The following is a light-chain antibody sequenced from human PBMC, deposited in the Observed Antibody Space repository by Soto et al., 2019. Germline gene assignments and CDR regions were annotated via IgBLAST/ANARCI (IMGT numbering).Light chain of an antibody. V-gene: IGLV2-8*01. Sequence: QSALTQPPSSSGSPGQSVTISCTGTSSDVGGYNSVSWYQQHPGKAPKLMMYEVSKRPPGVPDRLSGSKSGNTASLTVSGLQDEDEADYYCSSYAGSNNVVFGGGTKLTVL. CDR3: SSYAGSNNVV. CDR2: EVS. CDR1: SSDVGGYNS. J-gene: IGLJ2*01.